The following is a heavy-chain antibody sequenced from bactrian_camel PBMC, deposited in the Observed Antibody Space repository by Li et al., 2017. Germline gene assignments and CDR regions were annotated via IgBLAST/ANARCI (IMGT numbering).Heavy chain of an antibody. Sequence: VQLVESGGGSVQAGGSLRLSCEISGYTTSGWMAWFRQAPGKEREGVASIVGGGNPAYVDAVKGRFTISRDNAKDTLYLQMDNLKPEDSGMYYCAAGSTLGCYSRFVSDLRYKGQGTQVTVS. V-gene: IGHV3S57*01. D-gene: IGHD2*01. CDR1: GYTTSGW. CDR2: IVGGGNP. J-gene: IGHJ4*01.